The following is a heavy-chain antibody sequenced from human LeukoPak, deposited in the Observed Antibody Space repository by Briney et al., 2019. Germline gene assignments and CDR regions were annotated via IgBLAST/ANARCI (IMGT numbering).Heavy chain of an antibody. J-gene: IGHJ4*02. CDR2: IFTSGST. D-gene: IGHD6-25*01. CDR1: GGSITSGSYY. V-gene: IGHV4-61*02. Sequence: PSETLSLTCTVSGGSITSGSYYWSWIRQPAGKGLEYIGRIFTSGSTNYNPSLKSRVTISLDTSKNLFSLNLSSVTAADTAVYYCARVPYNSAADYYFDYWGQGTLVTVSS. CDR3: ARVPYNSAADYYFDY.